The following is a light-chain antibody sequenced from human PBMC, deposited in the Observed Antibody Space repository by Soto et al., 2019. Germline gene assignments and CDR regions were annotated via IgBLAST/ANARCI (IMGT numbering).Light chain of an antibody. J-gene: IGKJ5*01. V-gene: IGKV1-13*02. CDR1: QDIRGA. CDR2: DVS. CDR3: QQFNSYPII. Sequence: AIQLTQSPSSLSASVGDRVTITCRASQDIRGALAWYQQKPGKAPKILIYDVSSLQSGVPSSFSGSSSGTDFTLTISGLQPEDFATYYFQQFNSYPIIFGQGTRLDIK.